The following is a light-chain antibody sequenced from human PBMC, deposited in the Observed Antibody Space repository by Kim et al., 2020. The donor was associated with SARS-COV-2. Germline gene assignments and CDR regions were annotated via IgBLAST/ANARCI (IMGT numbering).Light chain of an antibody. CDR2: FDN. Sequence: SYELTQPPSVSVAPGKTATITCGGNNIGSKSVHWYQQKPGQAPVLFKYFDNVRPSGIPERFSGSNYGTTATLTISRVEAGDEADYYCQVWDSRGAQYVFGSGTKVTVL. J-gene: IGLJ1*01. CDR1: NIGSKS. V-gene: IGLV3-21*04. CDR3: QVWDSRGAQYV.